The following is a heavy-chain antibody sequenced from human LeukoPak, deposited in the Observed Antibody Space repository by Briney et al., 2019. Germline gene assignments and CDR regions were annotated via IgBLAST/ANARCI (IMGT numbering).Heavy chain of an antibody. CDR3: TRASGSYSNFDS. D-gene: IGHD1-26*01. CDR1: GFTFSGYG. J-gene: IGHJ4*02. V-gene: IGHV3-30*12. Sequence: PGGSLRLSCAASGFTFSGYGIHWVRQSPGKGLEWVAVISFDGNKQYFADSVRGRFSISRDNSKTTVDLQMNSLTTNGTAVYYCTRASGSYSNFDSWGQGALVTVSS. CDR2: ISFDGNKQ.